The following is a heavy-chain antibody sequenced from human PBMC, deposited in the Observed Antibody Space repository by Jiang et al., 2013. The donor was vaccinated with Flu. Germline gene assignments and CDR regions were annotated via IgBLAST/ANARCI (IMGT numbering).Heavy chain of an antibody. V-gene: IGHV1-69*02. CDR1: GGTLSSYI. J-gene: IGHJ5*02. CDR2: IIPMLGMT. Sequence: GAEVKKPGSSVKVSCKASGGTLSSYIFSWVRQAPGQGLEWMGRIIPMLGMTNYAQKFQGRVTITADSSLNTAYMELSSLRSEDAAVYYCARLVDAAMPLDTWGQGTLVTVSS. D-gene: IGHD5-18*01. CDR3: ARLVDAAMPLDT.